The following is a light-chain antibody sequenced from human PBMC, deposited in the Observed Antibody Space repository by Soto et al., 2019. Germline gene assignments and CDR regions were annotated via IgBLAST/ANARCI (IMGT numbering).Light chain of an antibody. CDR3: QQSGSSPPIT. Sequence: DIVFTQSPDTLSLSPVERATLSSRAIQSVSSSYLAWYQQKPGQAPRLLIYGASSRATGIPDRFSGSGSGTDFTLTISRLEPEDFAVYYCQQSGSSPPITFGQGKRLE. CDR2: GAS. CDR1: QSVSSSY. V-gene: IGKV3-20*01. J-gene: IGKJ5*01.